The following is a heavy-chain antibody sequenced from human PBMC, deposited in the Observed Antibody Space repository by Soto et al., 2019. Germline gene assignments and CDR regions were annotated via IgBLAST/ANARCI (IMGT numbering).Heavy chain of an antibody. V-gene: IGHV3-23*01. CDR1: GFTFSSYA. CDR3: AKDYGSGSYFLNDAFDI. Sequence: EVQLLESGGGLVQPGGSLRLSCAASGFTFSSYAMSWVRQAPGKGLEWVSSISGSGGSTYYADSVKGRFTISRDNSKNTLYLQMNRLRAEDTAVYYCAKDYGSGSYFLNDAFDIWGPRDNGHRLF. D-gene: IGHD3-10*01. CDR2: ISGSGGST. J-gene: IGHJ3*02.